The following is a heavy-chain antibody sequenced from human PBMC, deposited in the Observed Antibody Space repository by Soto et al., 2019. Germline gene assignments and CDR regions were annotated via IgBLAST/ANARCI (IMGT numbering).Heavy chain of an antibody. Sequence: SETLSLTCTVSGGSISSYYWSWIRQPPGKGLEWIGYIYYSGSTNYTPSLKSRVTISVDTSKNQFSLKLSSVTAADTAVYYCARGDTFYPFDYWGQGTLVTVSS. D-gene: IGHD2-2*02. J-gene: IGHJ4*02. CDR3: ARGDTFYPFDY. V-gene: IGHV4-59*01. CDR1: GGSISSYY. CDR2: IYYSGST.